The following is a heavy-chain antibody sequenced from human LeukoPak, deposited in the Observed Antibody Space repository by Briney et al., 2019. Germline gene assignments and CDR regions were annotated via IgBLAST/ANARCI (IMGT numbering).Heavy chain of an antibody. CDR1: GYTFTGYY. V-gene: IGHV1-2*02. J-gene: IGHJ3*02. Sequence: ASVKVSCKASGYTFTGYYMHWVRQAPGQGLEWMGWINPNSGGTNYAQNFQGRVTMTRDTSISTAYMELSRLRSDDTAVYYCARRSTVSHDAFDIWGQGTMVTVSS. D-gene: IGHD4-17*01. CDR2: INPNSGGT. CDR3: ARRSTVSHDAFDI.